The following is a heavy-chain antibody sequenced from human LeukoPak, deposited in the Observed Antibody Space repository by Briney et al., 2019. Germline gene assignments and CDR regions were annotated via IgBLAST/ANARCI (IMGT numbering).Heavy chain of an antibody. Sequence: ASVKVSCKASGGTFSSYAISWVRQAPGQGLEWMGGIIPIFGTANYAQKFQGRATITADESTSTAYMELSSLRSEDTAVYYCARGVTIFDYYYYMDVWGKGTTVTVSS. CDR2: IIPIFGTA. D-gene: IGHD3-3*01. CDR1: GGTFSSYA. CDR3: ARGVTIFDYYYYMDV. V-gene: IGHV1-69*01. J-gene: IGHJ6*03.